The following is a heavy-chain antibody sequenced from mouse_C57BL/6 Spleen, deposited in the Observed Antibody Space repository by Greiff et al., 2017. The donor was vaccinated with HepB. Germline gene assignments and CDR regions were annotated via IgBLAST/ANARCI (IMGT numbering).Heavy chain of an antibody. D-gene: IGHD4-1*01. V-gene: IGHV1-55*01. CDR3: ARSSLTGNYAMDY. CDR2: IYPGSGST. J-gene: IGHJ4*01. Sequence: QVQLQQPGAELVKPGASVKMSCKASGYTFTSYWITWVKQRPGQGLEWIGDIYPGSGSTNYNEKFKSKATLTVNTSSSTAYMQLSSLTSEDSAVYYCARSSLTGNYAMDYWGQGTSVTVSS. CDR1: GYTFTSYW.